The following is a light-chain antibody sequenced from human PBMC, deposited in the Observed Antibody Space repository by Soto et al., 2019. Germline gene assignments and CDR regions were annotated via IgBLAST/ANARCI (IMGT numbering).Light chain of an antibody. Sequence: DIQMTQSPSTLSGSLGDRVTITCRASQTISSWLAWYQQKPGKAPKLLIYKASTLKSGVPSRFSGSGSGTEGTITISSLQKDDGATYYCQHYNSYSEAFGQGTKVDIK. CDR3: QHYNSYSEA. V-gene: IGKV1-5*03. CDR1: QTISSW. J-gene: IGKJ1*01. CDR2: KAS.